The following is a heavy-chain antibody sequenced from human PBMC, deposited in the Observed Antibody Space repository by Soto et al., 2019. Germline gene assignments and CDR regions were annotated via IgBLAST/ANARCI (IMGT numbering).Heavy chain of an antibody. CDR2: IIPIFGTA. Sequence: QVQLVQSGAEVKKPGSSVKVSCKASGGTFSSYAISWVRQAPGQGLEWMGGIIPIFGTANYAQKFQGRVTITADESTSXAXXELSRLRSEDTAVYYCARGGLYYDSSGYYRWGFQHWGQGTLVTVSS. CDR3: ARGGLYYDSSGYYRWGFQH. J-gene: IGHJ1*01. D-gene: IGHD3-22*01. V-gene: IGHV1-69*12. CDR1: GGTFSSYA.